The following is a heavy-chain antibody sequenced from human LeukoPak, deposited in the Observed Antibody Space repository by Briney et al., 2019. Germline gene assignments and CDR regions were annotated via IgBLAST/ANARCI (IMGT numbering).Heavy chain of an antibody. CDR2: ISGSGGST. Sequence: GGSLRLSCAASGFTFINHAMSWVRQAPGKGLEWVSAISGSGGSTYYADSVKGRFTISRDNSKNTLYLQMNSLRAEDTAVYYCAKGYYYDSSGYSSYGMDLWGQGTTVTVSS. D-gene: IGHD3-22*01. J-gene: IGHJ6*02. V-gene: IGHV3-23*01. CDR3: AKGYYYDSSGYSSYGMDL. CDR1: GFTFINHA.